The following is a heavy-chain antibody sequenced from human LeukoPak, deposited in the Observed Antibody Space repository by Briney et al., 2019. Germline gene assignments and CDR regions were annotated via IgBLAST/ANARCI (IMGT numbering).Heavy chain of an antibody. V-gene: IGHV4-39*01. Sequence: SETLSLTCIVSGGSISSSSYYWGWIRQPPGKGLEWIGSIYYSGSTYYNPSLKSRVTISVDTSKNQFSLKLSSVTAADTAVYYCARPSGYDQYYFDYWGQGTLVTVSS. J-gene: IGHJ4*02. CDR1: GGSISSSSYY. CDR2: IYYSGST. CDR3: ARPSGYDQYYFDY. D-gene: IGHD5-12*01.